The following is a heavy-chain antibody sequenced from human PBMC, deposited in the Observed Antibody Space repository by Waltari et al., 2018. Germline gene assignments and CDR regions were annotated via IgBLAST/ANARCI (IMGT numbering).Heavy chain of an antibody. CDR2: ISTSGSA. CDR1: GGSVTSYF. V-gene: IGHV4-4*07. D-gene: IGHD1-26*01. CDR3: ARETGTGYYPNYFDY. J-gene: IGHJ4*02. Sequence: VQLQESGPGLVKPSETLSLTCTVSGGSVTSYFWSWVRQPAGKGLEWVGRISTSGSANYRPSLGSRVTMSVDRSENQVSLNLHSVTAADTAIYYCARETGTGYYPNYFDYWGQGTPVTVSS.